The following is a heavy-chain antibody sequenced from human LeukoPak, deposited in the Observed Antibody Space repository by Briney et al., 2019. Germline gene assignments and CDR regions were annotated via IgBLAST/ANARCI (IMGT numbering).Heavy chain of an antibody. J-gene: IGHJ5*02. D-gene: IGHD1-1*01. CDR2: INHSGST. V-gene: IGHV4-34*01. Sequence: PSETLSLTCAVYGGSFSGYYWSWIRQPPGKGLEWIGEINHSGSTNYNPSLKSRVTISVDTSKSQFSLKLSSVTAADTAVYYCARGMGTTGTRYNWFDPWGQGTLVTVSS. CDR3: ARGMGTTGTRYNWFDP. CDR1: GGSFSGYY.